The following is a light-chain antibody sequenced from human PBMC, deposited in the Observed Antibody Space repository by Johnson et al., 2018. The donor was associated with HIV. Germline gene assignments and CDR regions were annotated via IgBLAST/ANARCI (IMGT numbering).Light chain of an antibody. CDR2: DNN. V-gene: IGLV1-51*01. CDR1: SSNIGRNY. J-gene: IGLJ1*01. CDR3: GTWDSSLGGV. Sequence: QSVLTQPPSVSAAPGQKVTISCSGSSSNIGRNYVSWYQQLPGTAPKLLIFDNNKRPSGIPDRFSGSKSGTSATLGITGLQTGDEADYYCGTWDSSLGGVFGTWTKVTVL.